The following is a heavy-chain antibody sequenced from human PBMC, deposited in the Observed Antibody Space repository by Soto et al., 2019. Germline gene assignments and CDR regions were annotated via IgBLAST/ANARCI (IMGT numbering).Heavy chain of an antibody. J-gene: IGHJ4*02. CDR3: ARGDDFAGNDYFDY. CDR2: QYYAGST. Sequence: SETLSFTCTVSGGSISSGFYYWGWIRQPPGKGLEYIGSQYYAGSTYYNPSLKSRVTILVDTSKNQFSLKLSSVTAADTAVYFCARGDDFAGNDYFDYWGQGTLVTVSS. D-gene: IGHD1-1*01. V-gene: IGHV4-39*01. CDR1: GGSISSGFYY.